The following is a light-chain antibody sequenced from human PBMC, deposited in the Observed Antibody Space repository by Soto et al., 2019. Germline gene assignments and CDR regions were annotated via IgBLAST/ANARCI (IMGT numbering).Light chain of an antibody. CDR1: SSEFGSYSV. V-gene: IGLV2-14*02. Sequence: QSVLTQSASVSGSPGQSITISCTGTSSEFGSYSVVSWYQQHPGKAPKLLIYEATKRPSGVSNRFSGSESGNTASLTISGLQAEDEADYYCSSYTSRSTPVFGGGTKLTVL. CDR2: EAT. CDR3: SSYTSRSTPV. J-gene: IGLJ2*01.